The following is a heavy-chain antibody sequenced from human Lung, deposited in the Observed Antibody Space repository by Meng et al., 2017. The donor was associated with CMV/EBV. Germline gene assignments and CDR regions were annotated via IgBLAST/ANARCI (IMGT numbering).Heavy chain of an antibody. D-gene: IGHD4-17*01. J-gene: IGHJ2*01. CDR3: AHYGDYRFGWYFDL. CDR2: VYWNDDK. Sequence: SGVSLTTAGMGVGWSHQPPGKAPEWLALVYWNDDKRYRPSMRNRLTITKETSKNQAVLTMSNMDPVDTATYYCAHYGDYRFGWYFDLWGRGTLVTVSS. CDR1: GVSLTTAGMG. V-gene: IGHV2-5*01.